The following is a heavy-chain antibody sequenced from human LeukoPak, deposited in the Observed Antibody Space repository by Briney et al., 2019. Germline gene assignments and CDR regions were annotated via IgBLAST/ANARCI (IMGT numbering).Heavy chain of an antibody. Sequence: SETLSLTCTVSGGSISSYYWSWIRQPPGKGLEWIGYIYYSGSTNYSPSLKSRVTISVDTSKNQFSLKLSSVTAADTAVYYCARGRLETPAYYHYYMDVWGKGTTVTVSS. D-gene: IGHD1-1*01. CDR2: IYYSGST. CDR1: GGSISSYY. V-gene: IGHV4-59*08. J-gene: IGHJ6*03. CDR3: ARGRLETPAYYHYYMDV.